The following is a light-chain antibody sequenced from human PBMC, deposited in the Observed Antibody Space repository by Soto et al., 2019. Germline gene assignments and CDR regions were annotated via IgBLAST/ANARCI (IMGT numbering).Light chain of an antibody. CDR3: QQYGSSLFT. CDR2: GAS. Sequence: EIVLTQSPGTLSLSPGERATLSCRASQSVSSSYLAWYQQQPGQAPRLLIYGASSSATGIPDRFSGSGSGTDFTLTISRLQPEDFAGYYCQQYGSSLFTFGPGTKVEI. J-gene: IGKJ3*01. V-gene: IGKV3-20*01. CDR1: QSVSSSY.